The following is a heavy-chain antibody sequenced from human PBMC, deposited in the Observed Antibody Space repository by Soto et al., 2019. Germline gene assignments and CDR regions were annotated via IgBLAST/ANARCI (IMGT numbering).Heavy chain of an antibody. J-gene: IGHJ5*02. CDR3: ARGRDGSGSSNWFDP. V-gene: IGHV4-31*03. D-gene: IGHD3-10*01. CDR2: IYYSGST. CDR1: GGSISSGGYY. Sequence: QVQLQESGPGLVKPSQTLSLTCTVSGGSISSGGYYWSWIRQHPGKGLEWIGYIYYSGSTYYNPSLNSRVTISVDTSKNQFSLKLSSVTAADTAVYYCARGRDGSGSSNWFDPWGQGTLVTVSS.